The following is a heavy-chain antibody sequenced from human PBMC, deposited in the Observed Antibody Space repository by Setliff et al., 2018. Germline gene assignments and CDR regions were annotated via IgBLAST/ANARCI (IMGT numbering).Heavy chain of an antibody. CDR1: GFSFSGSA. V-gene: IGHV3-73*01. J-gene: IGHJ3*02. CDR3: TFARDGYDVFDI. CDR2: IRGXXXXXXX. D-gene: IGHD5-18*01. Sequence: GSLRLSCAASGFSFSGSAVYWVRQASVKGLEWIGRIRGXXXXXXXXXAXXXRGRFTISRDDSKNTAYLQMNSLKTEDTAVYYCTFARDGYDVFDIWGQGTMVTVSS.